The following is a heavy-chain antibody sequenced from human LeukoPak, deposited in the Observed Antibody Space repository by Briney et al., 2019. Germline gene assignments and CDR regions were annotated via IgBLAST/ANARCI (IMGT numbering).Heavy chain of an antibody. CDR2: IYYSGST. V-gene: IGHV4-59*01. Sequence: PSETLSLTCTVSGGSISSYYWSWLRQPPGKGLEWIGYIYYSGSTNYNPSLKSRVTISVDTSKNQFSLKLSSVTAADTAVYYCARGAAGTILLYYMDVWGKGTTVTVSS. D-gene: IGHD6-13*01. J-gene: IGHJ6*03. CDR1: GGSISSYY. CDR3: ARGAAGTILLYYMDV.